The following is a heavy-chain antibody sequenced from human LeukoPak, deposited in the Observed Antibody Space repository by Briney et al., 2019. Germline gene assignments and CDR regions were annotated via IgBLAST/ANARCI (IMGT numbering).Heavy chain of an antibody. CDR1: GFTFRNYY. D-gene: IGHD2-2*01. J-gene: IGHJ4*02. CDR2: IKQDGTEE. V-gene: IGHV3-7*03. Sequence: PGGSLRLSCAASGFTFRNYYMHWVRQAPGKGLEWVANIKQDGTEEYYVDSVRGRFSISKDNAKNSLYLQMNSLRAEDTAVYYCARDPCHGALDYWGQGALVTVSS. CDR3: ARDPCHGALDY.